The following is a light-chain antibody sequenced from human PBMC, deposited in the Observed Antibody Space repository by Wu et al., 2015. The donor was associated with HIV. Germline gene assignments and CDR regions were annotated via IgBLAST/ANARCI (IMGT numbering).Light chain of an antibody. CDR2: GAS. V-gene: IGKV3-20*01. CDR3: QQYVDSPVT. CDR1: QSVSSSY. J-gene: IGKJ2*01. Sequence: EIVLTQSPGTLSLSPGERATLSCRASQSVSSSYLAWYQQKPGQAPRLLIYGASSRATGIPDRFSGSGSGTDFTLTISRLEPEDFAVYYCQQYVDSPVTFGQGPRW.